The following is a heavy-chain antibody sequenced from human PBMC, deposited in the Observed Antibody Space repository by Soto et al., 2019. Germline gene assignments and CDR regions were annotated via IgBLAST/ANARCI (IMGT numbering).Heavy chain of an antibody. CDR1: GGSIIDSGSFY. Sequence: QVQMQESGPGLVKPSQTLYLTCSVSGGSIIDSGSFYWNWIRQHPGKGLEWIGYIYYSGSTYYNRSLKSRATIPLDTSKTQFSLKLTSVTAADTAIYYCARGEVVASNWFDPWGQGTLVTVSS. CDR2: IYYSGST. D-gene: IGHD2-15*01. V-gene: IGHV4-31*03. J-gene: IGHJ5*02. CDR3: ARGEVVASNWFDP.